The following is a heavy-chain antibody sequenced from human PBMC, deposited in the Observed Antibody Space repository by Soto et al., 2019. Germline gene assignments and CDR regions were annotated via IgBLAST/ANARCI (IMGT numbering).Heavy chain of an antibody. V-gene: IGHV3-30-3*01. CDR2: ISYDGSNK. CDR3: ARTVRGVGAYYFDY. D-gene: IGHD3-10*01. J-gene: IGHJ4*02. CDR1: GFTFSSYA. Sequence: QVQLVESGGGVVQPGRSLRLSCAASGFTFSSYAMHWVRQAPGKGLEWVAVISYDGSNKYYADSVKGRFTISRDNSKNTLYLQMNSLRAEYTAVYYCARTVRGVGAYYFDYWGQGTLVTVSS.